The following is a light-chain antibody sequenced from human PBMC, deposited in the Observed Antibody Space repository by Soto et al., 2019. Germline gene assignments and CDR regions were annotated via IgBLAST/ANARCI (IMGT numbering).Light chain of an antibody. CDR1: QAIAPY. V-gene: IGKV1-27*01. J-gene: IGKJ4*01. Sequence: DVQMTQSPSSLSAFVGDRVTITCRASQAIAPYLAWFQQKPGKVPKLLIYATSTLQSGVPSRFSGSGSGTDFTLTINSLQPEDVGTYYCQKYNSAPLTFGGGTKVEIK. CDR2: ATS. CDR3: QKYNSAPLT.